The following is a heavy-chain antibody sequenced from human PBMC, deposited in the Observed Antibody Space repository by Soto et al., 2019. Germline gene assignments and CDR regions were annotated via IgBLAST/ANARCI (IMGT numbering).Heavy chain of an antibody. D-gene: IGHD6-13*01. V-gene: IGHV3-23*01. Sequence: GGSLRLSCAASGFTFSSYAMSWVRQAPGKGLEWVSAISGSGGSTYYADSVKGRFTISRDNSKNTMYLQISSLRAEDTAVYYYAKGSSSSWYLYNWFDPWGQGTLVTVSS. CDR1: GFTFSSYA. J-gene: IGHJ5*02. CDR3: AKGSSSSWYLYNWFDP. CDR2: ISGSGGST.